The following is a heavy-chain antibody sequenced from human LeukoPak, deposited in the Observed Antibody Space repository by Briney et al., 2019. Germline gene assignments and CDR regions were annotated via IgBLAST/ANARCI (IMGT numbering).Heavy chain of an antibody. CDR3: ITARPSRVAVAGIIDY. J-gene: IGHJ4*02. CDR1: GFTFSNAW. D-gene: IGHD6-19*01. V-gene: IGHV3-15*01. Sequence: GGSLRLSCAASGFTFSNAWMSWVRQAPGKGLEWVGHIKTKADGGTTDYAAPVKGGFTISRDDSKNTLYLKMNSLKTEDSAVYYCITARPSRVAVAGIIDYWGQGTLITVSS. CDR2: IKTKADGGTT.